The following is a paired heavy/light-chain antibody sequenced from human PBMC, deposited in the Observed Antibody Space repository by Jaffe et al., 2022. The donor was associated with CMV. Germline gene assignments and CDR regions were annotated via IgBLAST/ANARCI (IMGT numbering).Light chain of an antibody. Sequence: DIQMTQSPSTLSASVGDTVTITCRASQSISNWLAWYQQKPGKAPKLLIYTASSLESGVPSRFSGSGFGTEFTLTISSLQPDDFATYYCQHYDSHSRTFGPGTMVE. V-gene: IGKV1-5*03. CDR2: TAS. CDR1: QSISNW. CDR3: QHYDSHSRT. J-gene: IGKJ1*01.
Heavy chain of an antibody. V-gene: IGHV4-34*01. Sequence: QVYLQQWGAGLLKPSETLSLTCAVYGGSFSGNYWSWIRQSPGKRLEWIGDINSSGGTTYNPTLKSRVTISLETSKNQFSLKLSSVTAADTAVYYCARDSAGPYCSGGSCFTRWGQGTLVTVSS. D-gene: IGHD2-15*01. CDR2: INSSGGT. CDR1: GGSFSGNY. CDR3: ARDSAGPYCSGGSCFTR. J-gene: IGHJ4*02.